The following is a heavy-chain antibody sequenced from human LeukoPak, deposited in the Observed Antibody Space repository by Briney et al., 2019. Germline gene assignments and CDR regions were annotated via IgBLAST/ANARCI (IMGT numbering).Heavy chain of an antibody. V-gene: IGHV3-23*01. J-gene: IGHJ3*02. CDR2: ITGSGGST. CDR3: VKDLGATGAFDI. D-gene: IGHD1-26*01. Sequence: GGSLRLSCPASGFTFSSYAMSWVRQAPGKGLEWVSAITGSGGSTYYADSVKGRFTISRDNSKNTLYLQMNSLRAEDTAVYYCVKDLGATGAFDIWGQEATVTVSS. CDR1: GFTFSSYA.